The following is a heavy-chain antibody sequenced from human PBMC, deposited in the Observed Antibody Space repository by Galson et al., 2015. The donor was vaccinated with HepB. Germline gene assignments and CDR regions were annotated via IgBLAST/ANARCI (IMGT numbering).Heavy chain of an antibody. CDR1: GYSFSSDW. CDR2: IYPGDSDT. D-gene: IGHD6-19*01. V-gene: IGHV5-51*03. CDR3: ARLSSDWYIGPLDY. J-gene: IGHJ4*02. Sequence: KPGESLKISCKASGYSFSSDWIGWVRQMPGKGLEWMGIIYPGDSDTRYSPSFQGQVTISADKSISTAYLQWSSLKASDTAIYYCARLSSDWYIGPLDYWGQGTLVTVSS.